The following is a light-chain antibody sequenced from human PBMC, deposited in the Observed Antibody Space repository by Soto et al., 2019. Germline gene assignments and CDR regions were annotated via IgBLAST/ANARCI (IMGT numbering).Light chain of an antibody. CDR1: QTISTY. J-gene: IGKJ3*01. CDR2: AVS. Sequence: DLQMTQSPSSLSASVGDRVTITCRASQTISTYLNWYQQKPGKAPKLLIDAVSSLQSGVPSRFSGSGSGTDSTLTISSLQPEDFATYYCQQTYSTGIFTFGPGTKVDFK. CDR3: QQTYSTGIFT. V-gene: IGKV1-39*01.